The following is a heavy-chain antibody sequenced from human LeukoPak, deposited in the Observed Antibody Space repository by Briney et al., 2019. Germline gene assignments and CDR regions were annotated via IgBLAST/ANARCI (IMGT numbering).Heavy chain of an antibody. CDR2: IRSKAYGGTT. Sequence: PGGSLRLSCTASGFTFGDYAMSWVRQAPGKGLEWVGFIRSKAYGGTTEYAASVKGRFTISRDDSKSIAYLQMNSLKTEDTAVYYCTRDPTKLFDYWGQGTLVTVSS. J-gene: IGHJ4*02. V-gene: IGHV3-49*04. CDR3: TRDPTKLFDY. CDR1: GFTFGDYA.